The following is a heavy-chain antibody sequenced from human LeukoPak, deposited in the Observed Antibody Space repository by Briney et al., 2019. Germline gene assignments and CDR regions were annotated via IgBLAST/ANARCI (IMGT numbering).Heavy chain of an antibody. V-gene: IGHV4-59*01. D-gene: IGHD2-15*01. CDR1: GGSISSYY. Sequence: PSETLSLTCTVSGGSISSYYWSWIRQPPGKGLEWIGYIYYSGSTNYNPSLKSRVTISVYTSKNQFSLKLSSVTAADTAVYYCARVVVVVAATLGRNWFDPWGQGTLVTVSS. CDR2: IYYSGST. J-gene: IGHJ5*02. CDR3: ARVVVVVAATLGRNWFDP.